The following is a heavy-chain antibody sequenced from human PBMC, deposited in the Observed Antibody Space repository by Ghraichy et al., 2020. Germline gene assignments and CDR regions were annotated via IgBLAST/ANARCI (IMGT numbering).Heavy chain of an antibody. CDR1: GFTFRNFN. V-gene: IGHV3-21*01. J-gene: IGHJ4*02. CDR3: ARRGNCGGDCSSFLQY. CDR2: ISSSGTYM. Sequence: GALRLSCAASGFTFRNFNMNWVRQAPGKGLEWVSSISSSGTYMHYADSVKGRFTFSRDNAKNSVYLQMDSLRAEDTALYYCARRGNCGGDCSSFLQYWGQRTLVTVSS. D-gene: IGHD2-21*02.